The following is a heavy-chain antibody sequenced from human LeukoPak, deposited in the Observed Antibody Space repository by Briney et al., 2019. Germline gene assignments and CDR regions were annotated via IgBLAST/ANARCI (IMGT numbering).Heavy chain of an antibody. V-gene: IGHV1-18*01. CDR3: ARKREKAGGYDILTGYLPQYYYYGMDV. D-gene: IGHD3-9*01. CDR1: GYTFTSYG. CDR2: ISAYNGNT. J-gene: IGHJ6*02. Sequence: ASVKVSRKASGYTFTSYGISWVRQAPGQGLEWMGWISAYNGNTNYAQKLQGRVTMTTDTSTSTAYMELRSLRSDDTAVYYCARKREKAGGYDILTGYLPQYYYYGMDVWGQGTTVTVSS.